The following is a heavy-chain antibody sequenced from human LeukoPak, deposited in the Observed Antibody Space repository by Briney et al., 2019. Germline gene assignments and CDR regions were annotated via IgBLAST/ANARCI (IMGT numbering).Heavy chain of an antibody. CDR3: ADLGYCSGGSCYPFDY. CDR2: IIPILGIT. J-gene: IGHJ4*02. Sequence: SVKVSCKASGGTFSNYAINWVRQAPGQGLEWMGRIIPILGITIHAQNFQGRVTITADKSTRTAYMELSSLRSGDTAVYYCADLGYCSGGSCYPFDYWGQGTLVTVSS. CDR1: GGTFSNYA. V-gene: IGHV1-69*04. D-gene: IGHD2-15*01.